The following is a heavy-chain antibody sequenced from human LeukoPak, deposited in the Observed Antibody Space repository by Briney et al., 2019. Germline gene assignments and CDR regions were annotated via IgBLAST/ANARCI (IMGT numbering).Heavy chain of an antibody. Sequence: GGSLRLSCAATGFTFSSYAMSWVRQAPGKGLEWVSAISGSDGSTYYADSVKGRFTISRDKSKNTVYLQMNSLRAEDTAVYYCAKDMTIYSTSWYEYFQHWGQGTLVTVFS. CDR2: ISGSDGST. CDR3: AKDMTIYSTSWYEYFQH. CDR1: GFTFSSYA. J-gene: IGHJ1*01. V-gene: IGHV3-23*01. D-gene: IGHD6-13*01.